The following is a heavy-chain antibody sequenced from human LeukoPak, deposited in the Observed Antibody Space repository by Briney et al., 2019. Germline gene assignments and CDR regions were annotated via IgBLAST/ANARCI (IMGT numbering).Heavy chain of an antibody. Sequence: GGSLRLSCAASGFTFSSYGMHWVRQAPGKGLEWVSYISDSSSTIYYADSVKGRFTISRDNAKNSLYLQMNSLRAEDTAVYFCARDPTAIGVWGQGTLVTVSS. D-gene: IGHD3-10*01. CDR2: ISDSSSTI. J-gene: IGHJ4*02. V-gene: IGHV3-48*01. CDR3: ARDPTAIGV. CDR1: GFTFSSYG.